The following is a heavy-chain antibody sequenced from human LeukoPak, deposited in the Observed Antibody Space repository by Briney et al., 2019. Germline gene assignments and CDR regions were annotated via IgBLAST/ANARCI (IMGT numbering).Heavy chain of an antibody. CDR1: GYTFTGYY. CDR2: INPNSGGT. D-gene: IGHD3-10*01. CDR3: ARANYRGDAFDI. Sequence: ASVKVSCKASGYTFTGYYMHWVRQAPGQGLEWMGWINPNSGGTNYAQKFQGRVTMTRDTSISTAYMELSRLRSDDTAVYYCARANYRGDAFDIWGQGTMVTVSS. J-gene: IGHJ3*02. V-gene: IGHV1-2*02.